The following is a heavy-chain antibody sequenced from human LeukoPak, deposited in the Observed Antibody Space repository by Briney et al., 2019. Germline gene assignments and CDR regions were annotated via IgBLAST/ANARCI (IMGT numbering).Heavy chain of an antibody. CDR2: LYHSGSA. D-gene: IGHD2-15*01. V-gene: IGHV4-38-2*01. Sequence: SETLSLTCDVSDYSIRSGYYWGWIRQPPGKGLEWIGSLYHSGSAYYSPSLKSRVTISLDTSNNELSLRLSSVSAAAPAIYYCARQNIVGVVAATPGAFDIWGQGTLVTVSS. CDR1: DYSIRSGYY. CDR3: ARQNIVGVVAATPGAFDI. J-gene: IGHJ3*02.